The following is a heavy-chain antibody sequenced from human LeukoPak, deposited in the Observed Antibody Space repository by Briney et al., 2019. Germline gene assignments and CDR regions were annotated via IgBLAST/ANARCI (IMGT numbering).Heavy chain of an antibody. CDR2: INPNSGGT. CDR1: GYTFTGYY. CDR3: ARGREDGYNGLPH. D-gene: IGHD5-24*01. J-gene: IGHJ4*02. Sequence: GASVKVSCKTSGYTFTGYYMHWVRQAPGRGLEWMGWINPNSGGTSYAQRFQGRVTMTRDTSISTAYMELSRLRSDDTAMYYCARGREDGYNGLPHWGQGTLVTVSS. V-gene: IGHV1-2*02.